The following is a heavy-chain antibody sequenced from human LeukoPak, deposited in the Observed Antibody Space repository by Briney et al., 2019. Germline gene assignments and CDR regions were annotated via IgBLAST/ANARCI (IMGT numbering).Heavy chain of an antibody. CDR1: GFTFSSYW. CDR2: IKQDGSEK. Sequence: GGSPRLSCAASGFTFSSYWMSWVRQAPGKGLEWVANIKQDGSEKYYVDSVKGRFTISRDNAKNSLYLQMNSLRAEDTAVYYCARDGVLLWFGEEGFFDYWGQGTLVTVSS. V-gene: IGHV3-7*01. D-gene: IGHD3-10*01. J-gene: IGHJ4*02. CDR3: ARDGVLLWFGEEGFFDY.